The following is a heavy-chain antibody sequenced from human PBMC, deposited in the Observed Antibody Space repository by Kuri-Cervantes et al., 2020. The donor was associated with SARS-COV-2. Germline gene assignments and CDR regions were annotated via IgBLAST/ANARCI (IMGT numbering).Heavy chain of an antibody. CDR1: GFTFRSSG. CDR2: LSNDGAHE. Sequence: GGSLRLSCAASGFTFRSSGMHWVRQAPGKGLEWVALLSNDGAHEYYADSVKGRFTISRDNFKNTLFPQMNSLRSEDTAMYYCAKGGDFWSGFTYFDSCGQGTLVTVSS. V-gene: IGHV3-30*18. J-gene: IGHJ4*02. CDR3: AKGGDFWSGFTYFDS. D-gene: IGHD3-3*01.